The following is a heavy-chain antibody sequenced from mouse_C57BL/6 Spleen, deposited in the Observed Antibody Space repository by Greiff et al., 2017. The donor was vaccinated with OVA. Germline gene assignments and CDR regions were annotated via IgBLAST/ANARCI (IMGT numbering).Heavy chain of an antibody. J-gene: IGHJ4*01. CDR1: GYTFTSYT. Sequence: VKLVESGAELARPGASVKMSCKASGYTFTSYTMHWVKQRPGQGLEWIGYINPSSGYTKYNQKFKDKATLTADKSSSTAYMQLSSLTSEDSAVYYCARGDYGNPYYYAMDYWGQGTSVTVSS. D-gene: IGHD2-1*01. CDR2: INPSSGYT. CDR3: ARGDYGNPYYYAMDY. V-gene: IGHV1-4*01.